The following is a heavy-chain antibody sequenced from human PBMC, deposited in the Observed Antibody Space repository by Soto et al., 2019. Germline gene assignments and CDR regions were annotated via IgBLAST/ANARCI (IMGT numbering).Heavy chain of an antibody. J-gene: IGHJ4*02. CDR1: GFTFSRYA. Sequence: QVQLVESGGGVVQPGRSLRLSCAASGFTFSRYAMHWVRQAPGKGLEWVAVISYDGSNKYYADSVKGRFTISRDNSKNTLYLHMNSLRAEDTAVYYCARASNGWYYDYWGQGTLVSVSS. V-gene: IGHV3-30-3*01. D-gene: IGHD6-19*01. CDR3: ARASNGWYYDY. CDR2: ISYDGSNK.